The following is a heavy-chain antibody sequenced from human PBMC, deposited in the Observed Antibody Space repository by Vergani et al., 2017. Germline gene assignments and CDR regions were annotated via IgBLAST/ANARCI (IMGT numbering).Heavy chain of an antibody. Sequence: QVQLQESGPGLVKPSQTLSLTCTVSGASINNDFYYWHWIRQPAGKGLEWIGRIYVSGITDYNSSLQSRVSMSVDTSKNQFSLNLNSMTAADTAIYYCAKNSSGGFFDNWGQGALVTVSS. J-gene: IGHJ4*02. D-gene: IGHD6-25*01. CDR3: AKNSSGGFFDN. CDR1: GASINNDFYY. CDR2: IYVSGIT. V-gene: IGHV4-61*02.